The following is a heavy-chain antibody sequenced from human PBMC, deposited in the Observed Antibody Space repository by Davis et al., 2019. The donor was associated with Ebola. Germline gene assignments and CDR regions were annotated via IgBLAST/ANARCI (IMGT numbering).Heavy chain of an antibody. V-gene: IGHV3-9*01. Sequence: RRSLRLSCTASGFTFADYAMHCVRQVPGMGLEWVSGITWNSGNVAYADSVTGRFTISSDNAKNSLFLEMNSLTTEDTAFYYCTKGRGRYDIVTHFDLWGRGTLVSVSS. CDR2: ITWNSGNV. D-gene: IGHD3-9*01. J-gene: IGHJ2*01. CDR3: TKGRGRYDIVTHFDL. CDR1: GFTFADYA.